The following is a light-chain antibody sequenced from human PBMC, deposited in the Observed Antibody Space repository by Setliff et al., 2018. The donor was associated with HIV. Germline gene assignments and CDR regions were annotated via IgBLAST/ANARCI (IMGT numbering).Light chain of an antibody. CDR2: DVS. V-gene: IGLV2-14*03. Sequence: QSALAQPASVSGSPGQSITISCTGTSSDVGGYNYVSWYQQHPGKAPKLRIYDVSNRPSGVSNRFSGSKSGNTASLTISGLQAEDEADYYCSSYTTSSTPYVFGPGTKVTVL. CDR1: SSDVGGYNY. J-gene: IGLJ1*01. CDR3: SSYTTSSTPYV.